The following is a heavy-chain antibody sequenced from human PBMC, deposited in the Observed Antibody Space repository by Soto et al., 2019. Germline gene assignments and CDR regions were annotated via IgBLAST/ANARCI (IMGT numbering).Heavy chain of an antibody. CDR3: ARDEVTAILPLFDY. D-gene: IGHD2-21*02. CDR2: ISSSSSYI. J-gene: IGHJ4*02. Sequence: PGGSLRLSCAASGFTFSSYSMNWVRQAPGKGLEWVSSISSSSSYIYYADSVKGRFTISRDNAKNSLYLQMNSLRAEGTAVYYCARDEVTAILPLFDYWGQGTLVTVSS. V-gene: IGHV3-21*01. CDR1: GFTFSSYS.